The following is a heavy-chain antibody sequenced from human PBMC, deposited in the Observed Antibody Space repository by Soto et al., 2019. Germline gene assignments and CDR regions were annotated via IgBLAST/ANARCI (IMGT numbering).Heavy chain of an antibody. D-gene: IGHD2-21*02. J-gene: IGHJ5*01. CDR3: ARDADFYFIIRQQHNWIVS. V-gene: IGHV1-46*01. Sequence: GASVKVSCKASGYTFTSYYMHWVRQAPGQGLEWMGIINPSGGSTSYAQKFQGRVTMTRDTSTSTVYMELSSLRSEDTAVYYCARDADFYFIIRQQHNWIVSSCQAILLTV. CDR2: INPSGGST. CDR1: GYTFTSYY.